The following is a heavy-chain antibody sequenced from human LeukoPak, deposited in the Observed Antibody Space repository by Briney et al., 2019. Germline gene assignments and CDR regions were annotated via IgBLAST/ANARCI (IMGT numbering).Heavy chain of an antibody. CDR1: GFNFSIYG. D-gene: IGHD6-19*01. J-gene: IGHJ4*02. CDR2: LWYDGSQK. Sequence: GRSLRLSCVASGFNFSIYGMHWVRQAPGKGLEWAAILWYDGSQKYYGDSVKGRFTISRDNSKNTLYLQMNSLRTEDTAVYFCAKFEGATIPGWFNDYWGQGILVTVSS. CDR3: AKFEGATIPGWFNDY. V-gene: IGHV3-33*06.